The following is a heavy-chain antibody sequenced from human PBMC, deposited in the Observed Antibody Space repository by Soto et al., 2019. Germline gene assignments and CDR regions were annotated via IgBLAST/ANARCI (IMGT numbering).Heavy chain of an antibody. J-gene: IGHJ4*02. D-gene: IGHD1-26*01. CDR1: GFTFSSYG. V-gene: IGHV3-33*01. Sequence: PGGSLRLSCAASGFTFSSYGMHWVRQAPGKGLEWVAVIWYDGSNKYYADSVKGRFTISRDNSKNTLYLQMNSLKASDTAMYYCARRMGGSYYEVVDYWGQGTLVTVSS. CDR3: ARRMGGSYYEVVDY. CDR2: IWYDGSNK.